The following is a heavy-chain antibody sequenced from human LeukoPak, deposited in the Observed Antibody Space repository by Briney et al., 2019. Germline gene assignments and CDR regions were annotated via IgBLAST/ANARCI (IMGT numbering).Heavy chain of an antibody. CDR1: GYTFTSYY. J-gene: IGHJ4*02. CDR3: ARGGGYSSLRRPFDY. Sequence: ASVKVSCKASGYTFTSYYMHWVRQAPGQGLEWMGWINPNSGGTNYAQKFQGRVTMTRDTSISTAYMELSRLRSDDTAVYYCARGGGYSSLRRPFDYWGQGTLVTVSS. V-gene: IGHV1-2*02. D-gene: IGHD6-13*01. CDR2: INPNSGGT.